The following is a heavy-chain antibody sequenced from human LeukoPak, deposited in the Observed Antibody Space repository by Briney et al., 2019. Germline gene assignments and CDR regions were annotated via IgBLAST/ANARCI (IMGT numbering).Heavy chain of an antibody. CDR1: GFTVSSNY. CDR3: ARGSNYLGFDY. D-gene: IGHD3-10*01. CDR2: IYSGGST. V-gene: IGHV3-53*01. Sequence: GGSLRLSCAASGFTVSSNYMSWVRQAPGKGLEWVSVIYSGGSTYYADSVKGRFTISRDNAKNSLYRQMNSLRAEDTAVYYCARGSNYLGFDYWGQGTLVTVSS. J-gene: IGHJ4*02.